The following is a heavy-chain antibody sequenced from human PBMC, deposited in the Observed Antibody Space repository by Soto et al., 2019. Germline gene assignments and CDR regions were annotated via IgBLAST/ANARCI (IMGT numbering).Heavy chain of an antibody. V-gene: IGHV4-39*01. CDR1: GGSITNSDYF. Sequence: LQLQESGPGLVKPSETLSLTCTVSGGSITNSDYFWAWIRQPPGKGLEWIGSLHHSGGTYYNSSLMSRATISADAPRNQLSLNLKSVTAADTAVYYCAKVMVGAPRHPDVDHWGQGALVTVSS. D-gene: IGHD2-15*01. J-gene: IGHJ4*02. CDR3: AKVMVGAPRHPDVDH. CDR2: LHHSGGT.